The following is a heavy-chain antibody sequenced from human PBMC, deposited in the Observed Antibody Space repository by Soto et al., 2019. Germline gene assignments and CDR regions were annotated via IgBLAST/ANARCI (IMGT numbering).Heavy chain of an antibody. V-gene: IGHV1-69*02. Sequence: SVKVSCKASGGTFSSYTISWVRQAPGQGLEWMGRIIPILGIANYAQKFQGRVTITADKSTSTAYMELSSLRSEDTAVYYCARGHSGYDLGYYHYFMDVWGKGTTVTVSS. CDR3: ARGHSGYDLGYYHYFMDV. D-gene: IGHD5-12*01. J-gene: IGHJ6*03. CDR2: IIPILGIA. CDR1: GGTFSSYT.